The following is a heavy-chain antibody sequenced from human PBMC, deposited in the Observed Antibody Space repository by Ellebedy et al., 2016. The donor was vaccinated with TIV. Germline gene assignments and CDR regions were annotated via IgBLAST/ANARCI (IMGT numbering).Heavy chain of an antibody. J-gene: IGHJ3*01. D-gene: IGHD6-13*01. CDR1: GGSISSYY. CDR3: ARRMAAADIGGFDF. CDR2: IYKSGTT. V-gene: IGHV4-4*08. Sequence: SEALSLTCTVSGGSISSYYWSWIRQPPGKGLEWIGYIYKSGTTNYNPSLKSRVTMSVDMSKNQFSLSVTSVTAADTAVYYCARRMAAADIGGFDFWGQGTMVTVSS.